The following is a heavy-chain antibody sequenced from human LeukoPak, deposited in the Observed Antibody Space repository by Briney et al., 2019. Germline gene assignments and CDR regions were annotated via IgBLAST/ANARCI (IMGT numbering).Heavy chain of an antibody. Sequence: GGSLRLSCAASGFTVSSNYMSWVRQAPGKGLEWVSVVYSGVNTYYADSVKGRFTISRDNSKNTLYLQMNSLRAEDTAVYYCAKDDLYYYDSSGYPPVSYYYYGMDVWGQGTTVTVSS. CDR2: VYSGVNT. J-gene: IGHJ6*02. CDR1: GFTVSSNY. CDR3: AKDDLYYYDSSGYPPVSYYYYGMDV. D-gene: IGHD3-22*01. V-gene: IGHV3-53*01.